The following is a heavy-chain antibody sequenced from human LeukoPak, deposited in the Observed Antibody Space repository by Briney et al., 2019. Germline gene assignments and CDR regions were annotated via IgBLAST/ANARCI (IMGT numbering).Heavy chain of an antibody. J-gene: IGHJ5*02. D-gene: IGHD1-26*01. Sequence: GESLRLSCAASGFNLRSYWRQWVRRAPGKGVVGVSRINNDGRGTTYADSVKGRVTISIDKAKNTLYLQMNSLRAEDTAVYYCARDQDGPGATVDHWGQGTLVTVSS. CDR1: GFNLRSYW. V-gene: IGHV3-74*01. CDR2: INNDGRGT. CDR3: ARDQDGPGATVDH.